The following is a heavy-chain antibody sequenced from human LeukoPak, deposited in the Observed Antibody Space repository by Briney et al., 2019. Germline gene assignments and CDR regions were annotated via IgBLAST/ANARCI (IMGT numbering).Heavy chain of an antibody. CDR3: AKVWVQLWLPWFDP. V-gene: IGHV3-23*01. CDR1: GFTFSSYA. D-gene: IGHD5-18*01. Sequence: GGSLRLSCAASGFTFSSYAMSWVRPAPGKGLEWVSAISSSGGSTYYADSVKGRFTISRDNSKNTLYLQMNSLRAEDTAVYYCAKVWVQLWLPWFDPWGQGTLVTVSS. CDR2: ISSSGGST. J-gene: IGHJ5*02.